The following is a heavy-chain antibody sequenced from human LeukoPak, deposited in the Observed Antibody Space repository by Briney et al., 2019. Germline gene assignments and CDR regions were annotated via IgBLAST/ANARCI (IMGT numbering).Heavy chain of an antibody. CDR2: INSDGSST. Sequence: GGSLRLSCAASGFTFSNAWMSWVRQAPGKGLEWVGRINSDGSSTSYADSVKGRFTISRDNAKNTLYLQMNSLRAEDTAVYYCANPVGYGDAFDIWGQGTMVTVSS. CDR1: GFTFSNAW. V-gene: IGHV3-74*01. J-gene: IGHJ3*02. CDR3: ANPVGYGDAFDI. D-gene: IGHD5-12*01.